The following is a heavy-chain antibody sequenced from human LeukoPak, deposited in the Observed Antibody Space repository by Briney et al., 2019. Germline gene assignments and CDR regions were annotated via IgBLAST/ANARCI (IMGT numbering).Heavy chain of an antibody. V-gene: IGHV1-2*02. Sequence: ASVKVSCKASGNTFTGYYMHWVRQAPGQGLEWMGWINPNSGGTNYAQKFQGRVTMTRDTSIRTAYMELSRLRSDDTAVYYCARGPHWDPHFDYWGQGTLVTVSS. CDR1: GNTFTGYY. J-gene: IGHJ4*02. CDR2: INPNSGGT. CDR3: ARGPHWDPHFDY. D-gene: IGHD7-27*01.